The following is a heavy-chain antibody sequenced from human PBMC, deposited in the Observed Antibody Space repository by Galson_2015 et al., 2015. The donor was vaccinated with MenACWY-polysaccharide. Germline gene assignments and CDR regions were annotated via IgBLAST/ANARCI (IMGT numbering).Heavy chain of an antibody. CDR2: IRGGADRT. D-gene: IGHD3-22*01. Sequence: SLRLSCPASGFTFSNYAMTWVRQAPGKGLEWVATIRGGADRTQYADSVRGRFTISRDTSTRTLYLQMNSLRVEDTARYYCARDSDDNRPPDCYDMWGQGTMVTVS. CDR3: ARDSDDNRPPDCYDM. J-gene: IGHJ3*02. CDR1: GFTFSNYA. V-gene: IGHV3-23*01.